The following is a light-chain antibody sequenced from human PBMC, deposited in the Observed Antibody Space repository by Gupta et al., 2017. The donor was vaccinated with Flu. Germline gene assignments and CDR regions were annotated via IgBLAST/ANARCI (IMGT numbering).Light chain of an antibody. CDR2: RTN. Sequence: QSMLTQPASSSGAPGQTVNISCSGSSSNIGSNYVLWYQQLPGMAHKLLLVRTNQRASTVPDRFSGSKSGTSAFLAISGLRSEDEWRYVGAAWDDSLSGYDVVGGGTQLNVL. CDR1: SSNIGSNY. CDR3: AAWDDSLSGYDV. V-gene: IGLV1-47*01. J-gene: IGLJ2*01.